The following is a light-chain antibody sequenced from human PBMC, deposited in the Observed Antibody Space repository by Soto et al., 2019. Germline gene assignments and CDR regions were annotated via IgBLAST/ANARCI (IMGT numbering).Light chain of an antibody. V-gene: IGLV2-14*03. J-gene: IGLJ2*01. CDR1: SSDVGGYNY. CDR3: SSYTSSSTVV. CDR2: DVG. Sequence: QSALTQPASVSGSPGQSITISCTGTSSDVGGYNYVSWYQHHPGKAPKLMIYDVGNWPSGVSNRFSGSKSGNTASLTISGLQAEDEADYYCSSYTSSSTVVFGGGTKLTVL.